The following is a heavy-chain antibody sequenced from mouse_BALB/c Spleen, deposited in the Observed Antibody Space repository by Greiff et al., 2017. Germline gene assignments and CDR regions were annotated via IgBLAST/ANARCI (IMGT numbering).Heavy chain of an antibody. CDR1: GYTFSSYW. D-gene: IGHD2-4*01. CDR3: AREDHYDYDRGYAMDY. Sequence: QVQLQQSGAELMKPGASVKISCKATGYTFSSYWIEWVKQRPGHGLEWIGEILPGSGSTNYNEKFKGKATFTADTSSNTAYMQLSSLTSEDSAVYYCAREDHYDYDRGYAMDYWGQGTSVTVSS. V-gene: IGHV1-9*01. J-gene: IGHJ4*01. CDR2: ILPGSGST.